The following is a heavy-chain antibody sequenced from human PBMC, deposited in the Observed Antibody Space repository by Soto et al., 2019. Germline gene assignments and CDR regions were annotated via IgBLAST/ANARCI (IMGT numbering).Heavy chain of an antibody. CDR2: IYYSGST. V-gene: IGHV4-61*08. CDR3: ARHRPGPYDY. Sequence: SETLSLTCTVSGGSISSGGYYWSWVRQHPGKGLEWIGYIYYSGSTNYNTSLESRLTISVDTSKNQFSLMLSSVTAADTAVYYCARHRPGPYDYWGQGTLVTVSS. CDR1: GGSISSGGYY. J-gene: IGHJ4*02. D-gene: IGHD2-8*02.